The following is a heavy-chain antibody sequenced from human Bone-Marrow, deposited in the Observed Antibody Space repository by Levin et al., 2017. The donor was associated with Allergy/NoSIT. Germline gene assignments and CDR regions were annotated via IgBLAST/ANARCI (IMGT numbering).Heavy chain of an antibody. J-gene: IGHJ4*02. Sequence: SETLSLTCTVSGGSISSGGYYWSWIRQHPGKGLEWIGYIYYSGSTYYNPSLKSRVTISVDTSKNQFSLKLSSVTAADTAVYYCARDSSGWYFDYWGQGTLVTVSS. CDR3: ARDSSGWYFDY. V-gene: IGHV4-31*03. CDR2: IYYSGST. CDR1: GGSISSGGYY. D-gene: IGHD6-19*01.